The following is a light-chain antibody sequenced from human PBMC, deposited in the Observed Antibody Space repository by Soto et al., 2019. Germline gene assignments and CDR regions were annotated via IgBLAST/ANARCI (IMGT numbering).Light chain of an antibody. V-gene: IGKV1-5*03. J-gene: IGKJ1*01. CDR2: RAS. Sequence: DIQMTQSPSTLSGSTGDRVTITCRASQNIDMYLAWYQQKPGQAPSLLIYRASSLQSGVPSRFSGSGSGTEFTLTISSLQPDDFATYYCQQSITYPWTFGQGTKVDIK. CDR3: QQSITYPWT. CDR1: QNIDMY.